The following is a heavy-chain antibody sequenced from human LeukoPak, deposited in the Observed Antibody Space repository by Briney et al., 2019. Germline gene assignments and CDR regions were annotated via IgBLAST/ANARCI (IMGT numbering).Heavy chain of an antibody. CDR3: AKDHPPYCSGTSCYPFDY. CDR2: IRTSGQST. CDR1: GFIFSNFA. V-gene: IGHV3-23*01. Sequence: GGSLRLSCAASGFIFSNFAMSWVRQAPGKGLEWVSGIRTSGQSTYYADSVKGRFTISRDDSKNTLYLQMNSLRAEDTAAYYCAKDHPPYCSGTSCYPFDYWGQGTLVTVSS. J-gene: IGHJ4*02. D-gene: IGHD2-2*01.